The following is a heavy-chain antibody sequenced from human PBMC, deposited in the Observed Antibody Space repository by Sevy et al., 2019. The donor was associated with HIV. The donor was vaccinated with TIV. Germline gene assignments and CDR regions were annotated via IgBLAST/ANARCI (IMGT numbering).Heavy chain of an antibody. CDR1: GFSFSSYE. CDR3: ARDLPPSATTVAHFDC. J-gene: IGHJ4*02. D-gene: IGHD4-17*01. CDR2: FSNSGSSV. V-gene: IGHV3-48*03. Sequence: GGSLRLSCAASGFSFSSYEMNWVRQAPGKGLEWLSYFSNSGSSVYYSDSARGRSTISRDNARNSLYLQMNSLRAEDTAVYYCARDLPPSATTVAHFDCWGQGTLVTVSS.